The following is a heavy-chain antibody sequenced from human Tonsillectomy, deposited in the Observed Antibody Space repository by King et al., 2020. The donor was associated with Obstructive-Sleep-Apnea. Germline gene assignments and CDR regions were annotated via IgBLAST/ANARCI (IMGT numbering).Heavy chain of an antibody. J-gene: IGHJ4*02. CDR3: TRLDNYADDC. Sequence: VQLVESGGGLVQPGGSLRLSCAASGFIFSSYGMTWVRQAPGKGLEWVSYISASSATIYYADSVKGRFTISRDDAKNSPYLQMDSLRAEDTAVYYCTRLDNYADDCWGQGTLVTVSS. CDR2: ISASSATI. CDR1: GFIFSSYG. D-gene: IGHD2-2*01. V-gene: IGHV3-48*04.